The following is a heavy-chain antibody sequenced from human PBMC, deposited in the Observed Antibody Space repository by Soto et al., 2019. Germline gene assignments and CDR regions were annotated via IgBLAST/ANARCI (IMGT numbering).Heavy chain of an antibody. J-gene: IGHJ5*02. Sequence: ASVKATSKASGYTFTSSGISWVQQAPGQGLEWMGWISAYNGNTNYAQKLQGRVTMTTDTSTSTAYMELRSLRSDDTAVYYCAVIVGAPSCCCDPGGQGTRVTVS. CDR2: ISAYNGNT. CDR1: GYTFTSSG. CDR3: AVIVGAPSCCCDP. V-gene: IGHV1-18*01. D-gene: IGHD1-26*01.